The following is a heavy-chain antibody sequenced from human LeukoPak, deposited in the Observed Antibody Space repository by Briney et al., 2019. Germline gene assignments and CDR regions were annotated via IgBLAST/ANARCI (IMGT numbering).Heavy chain of an antibody. CDR2: IYYSGST. Sequence: SETLSLTCTVSGGSISSYYWSWIRQPPGKGLEWIGYIYYSGSTNYNPSLKSRVTISVDTSKNQFSLKLSSVTAADTAVYYCPRGLAISPYYYYYYMDVWGKGTRSPSP. V-gene: IGHV4-59*01. CDR1: GGSISSYY. D-gene: IGHD3-3*01. CDR3: PRGLAISPYYYYYYMDV. J-gene: IGHJ6*03.